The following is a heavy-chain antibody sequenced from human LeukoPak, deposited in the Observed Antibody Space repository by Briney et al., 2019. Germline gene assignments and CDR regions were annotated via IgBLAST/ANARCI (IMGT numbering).Heavy chain of an antibody. Sequence: ASVTVSCKPSGYTFAGYYLHWVRQAPGQGLEWMGWINPNTGATIYAEKFQGRVTMTRDTSIDTAYMEMRSLRSDDTAVYYCARDRVGSGWPRPWYFEFWGQGTLITVSS. V-gene: IGHV1-2*02. CDR3: ARDRVGSGWPRPWYFEF. CDR1: GYTFAGYY. J-gene: IGHJ4*02. D-gene: IGHD6-19*01. CDR2: INPNTGAT.